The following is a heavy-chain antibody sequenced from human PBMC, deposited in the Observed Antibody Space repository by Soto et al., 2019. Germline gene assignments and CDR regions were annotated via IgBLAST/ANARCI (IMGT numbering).Heavy chain of an antibody. CDR3: ARDPGPVRGVVIPPFDN. V-gene: IGHV1-18*04. D-gene: IGHD3-10*01. J-gene: IGHJ4*02. Sequence: ASVEVSSKASGYTLTSYYMNWVRQANGQGLEWMGWISAYNGNTNYAQKLQGRVTMTTDTSTSTAYMELRSLRSDDTAVYYCARDPGPVRGVVIPPFDNWGQGTLVTVSS. CDR1: GYTLTSYY. CDR2: ISAYNGNT.